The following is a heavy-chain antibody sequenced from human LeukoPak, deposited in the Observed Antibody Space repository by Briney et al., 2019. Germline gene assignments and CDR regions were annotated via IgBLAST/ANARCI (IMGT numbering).Heavy chain of an antibody. CDR1: GFTFSSYA. Sequence: GGSLRLSCSASGFTFSSYAMHWVRQAPGKGPEYVSAISSNGGSTYYADSVKGRFTISRDNSKNTLYLQMNSLRAEDTAVYYCAKDRVKRAAKAPFDYWGQGTLVTVSS. J-gene: IGHJ4*02. CDR3: AKDRVKRAAKAPFDY. CDR2: ISSNGGST. D-gene: IGHD2-15*01. V-gene: IGHV3-64*04.